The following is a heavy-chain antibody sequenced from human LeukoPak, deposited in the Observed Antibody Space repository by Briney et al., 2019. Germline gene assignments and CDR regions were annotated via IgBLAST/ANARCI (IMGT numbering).Heavy chain of an antibody. Sequence: PGGSLRLSCAASGFSFSYHGMNWVRQAPGKGLEWLSGVSPPGGGTYYADSVKGRFTISRDNAKNSLYLQMNSLRAEDTAVYYCARDGDYYDSSGYGGGYWGQGTLVTVSS. CDR1: GFSFSYHG. D-gene: IGHD3-22*01. V-gene: IGHV3-48*01. J-gene: IGHJ4*02. CDR3: ARDGDYYDSSGYGGGY. CDR2: VSPPGGGT.